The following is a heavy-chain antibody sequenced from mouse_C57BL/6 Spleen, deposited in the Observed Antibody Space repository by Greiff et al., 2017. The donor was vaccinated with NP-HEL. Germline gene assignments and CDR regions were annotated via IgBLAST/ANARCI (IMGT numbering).Heavy chain of an antibody. D-gene: IGHD1-1*01. Sequence: EVQLKQSGPELVKPGDSVKISCKASGYSFTGYFMNWVMQSHGKSLEWIGRINPYNGDTFYNQKFKGKATLTVDKSSSTAHMELRSLTSEDSAVYYCARSDYYGSSDPCWYVDVWGTGTTVTVSS. V-gene: IGHV1-20*01. J-gene: IGHJ1*03. CDR3: ARSDYYGSSDPCWYVDV. CDR1: GYSFTGYF. CDR2: INPYNGDT.